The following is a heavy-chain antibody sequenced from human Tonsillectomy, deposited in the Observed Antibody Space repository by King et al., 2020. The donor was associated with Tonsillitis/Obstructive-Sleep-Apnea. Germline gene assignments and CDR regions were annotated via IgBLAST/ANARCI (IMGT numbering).Heavy chain of an antibody. CDR2: IWYDGSNK. Sequence: QLVQSGGGVVQPGRSLRLSCAASGFSFSSYGMHWVRQVPGKGLEWVAVIWYDGSNKYYADSVKGRFTISRDNSKNTLSRQMNSLRAEDMAVYYCARDQQGIAAAGLDYWGQGTLVTVSS. CDR3: ARDQQGIAAAGLDY. J-gene: IGHJ4*02. D-gene: IGHD6-13*01. CDR1: GFSFSSYG. V-gene: IGHV3-33*01.